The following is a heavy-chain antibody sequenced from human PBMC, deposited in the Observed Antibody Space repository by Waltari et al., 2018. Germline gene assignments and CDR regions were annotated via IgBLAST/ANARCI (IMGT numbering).Heavy chain of an antibody. CDR3: ARGDGDYGDYYYFDY. D-gene: IGHD4-17*01. CDR2: IYTSGST. J-gene: IGHJ4*02. V-gene: IGHV4-61*02. CDR1: VGPTSSGTSY. Sequence: QVQLQESGPGLVKPSMPLSLTSHVSVGPTSSGTSYRSWIRQPAGKGLEWIGRIYTSGSTNYNPSLKSRVTISVDTSKNQFSLKLSSVTAADTAVYYCARGDGDYGDYYYFDYWGQGTLVTVSS.